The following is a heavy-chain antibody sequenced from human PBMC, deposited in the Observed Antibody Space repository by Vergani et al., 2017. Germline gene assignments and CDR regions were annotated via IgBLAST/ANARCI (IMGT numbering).Heavy chain of an antibody. V-gene: IGHV3-21*01. Sequence: EVQLVESGGGLVKPGGSLRLSCAASGFTFSSYSMNWVRQAPGKGLEWVSSISSSSSYIYYADSVKGRFTISRDNAKNALYLQMNSLRAEDTAVYYCARDPGARPDPWGQGTLVTVSS. CDR2: ISSSSSYI. D-gene: IGHD3-10*01. J-gene: IGHJ5*02. CDR1: GFTFSSYS. CDR3: ARDPGARPDP.